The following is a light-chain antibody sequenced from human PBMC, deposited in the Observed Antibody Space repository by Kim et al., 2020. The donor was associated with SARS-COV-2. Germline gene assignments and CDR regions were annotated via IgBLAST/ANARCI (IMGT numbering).Light chain of an antibody. CDR1: QATRNA. V-gene: IGKV1-6*01. CDR2: DAS. CDR3: LHDYDYSWT. J-gene: IGKJ1*01. Sequence: ASVGDRVTITCRTSQATRNALGWYQQKPGKAPKLLIYDASRLESGVPSRFSGSASDTDFALTISSLQPEDFATYYCLHDYDYSWTFGQGTKVDIK.